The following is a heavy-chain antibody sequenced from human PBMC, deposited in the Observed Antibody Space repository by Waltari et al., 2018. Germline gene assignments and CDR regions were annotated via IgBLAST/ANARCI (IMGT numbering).Heavy chain of an antibody. V-gene: IGHV4-59*11. J-gene: IGHJ3*01. CDR3: GGDRGGLTHFDWFLSV. Sequence: QVHLQESGPGLVKPSETLSLTCTVSGGTITGHHWGWVRQPPGMGLEWIGYMYYTGRVNFTPVFRRRNTKSVGTAKDPLLLDLGSGAGADKGMYYWGGDRGGLTHFDWFLSVWGQGKMVLVSS. D-gene: IGHD3-9*01. CDR1: GGTITGHH. CDR2: MYYTGRV.